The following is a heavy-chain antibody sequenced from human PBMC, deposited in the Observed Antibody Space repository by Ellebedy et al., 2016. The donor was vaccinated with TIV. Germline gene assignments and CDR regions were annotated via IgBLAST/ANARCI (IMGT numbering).Heavy chain of an antibody. Sequence: SLKISXAASGFTFSSYSMHWVRQAPGKGLEWVSGISWNSGSIGYADSVKGRFTISRDNAKNSLYLQMNSLRAEDTALYYCAKDRYQLLLYAFDIWGQGTMVTVSS. J-gene: IGHJ3*02. CDR1: GFTFSSYS. D-gene: IGHD2-2*01. V-gene: IGHV3-9*01. CDR3: AKDRYQLLLYAFDI. CDR2: ISWNSGSI.